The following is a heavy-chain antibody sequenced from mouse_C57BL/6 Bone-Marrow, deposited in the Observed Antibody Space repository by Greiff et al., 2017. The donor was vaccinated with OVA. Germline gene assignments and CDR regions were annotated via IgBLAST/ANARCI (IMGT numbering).Heavy chain of an antibody. CDR2: ISSGGSYT. Sequence: VILVESGGDLVKPGGALKLSCSTPGFTFRSYCLSWVRQAPDHKLEWVANISSGGSYTYYPDSVKGRFTISRDNAKNTLYLQMSSLKSEDTAMYYCARHLIYYNAMDYWGQGTSVTVSS. CDR3: ARHLIYYNAMDY. CDR1: GFTFRSYC. V-gene: IGHV5-6*01. J-gene: IGHJ4*01. D-gene: IGHD2-1*01.